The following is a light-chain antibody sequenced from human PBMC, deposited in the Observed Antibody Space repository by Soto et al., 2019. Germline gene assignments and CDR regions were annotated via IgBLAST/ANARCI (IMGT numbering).Light chain of an antibody. J-gene: IGLJ1*01. V-gene: IGLV2-11*01. Sequence: ALTQPRSVSGSPGQSVTISCTGTSSDVGGYEYVSWYQQHPGKAPKLMIYGVNKRPSGVPDRFSGTRSGNTASLTISGLQTEDEADYYCCSYAGSPFYVFGIGTKVTVL. CDR2: GVN. CDR3: CSYAGSPFYV. CDR1: SSDVGGYEY.